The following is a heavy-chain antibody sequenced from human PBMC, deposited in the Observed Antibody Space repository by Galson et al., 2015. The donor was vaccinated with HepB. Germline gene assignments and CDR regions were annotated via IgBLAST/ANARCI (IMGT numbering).Heavy chain of an antibody. J-gene: IGHJ6*02. CDR1: GYSFSSHG. V-gene: IGHV1-18*01. CDR3: AREGFSAYDYAGHYFYGMDV. D-gene: IGHD5-12*01. Sequence: SVKVSCKASGYSFSSHGISWVRQAPGQGLEWMAWISVYNGITNYAQKVQGRVTMTTDTSTNTAYMELRSLRSDDTAVYYCAREGFSAYDYAGHYFYGMDVWGQGTTVTVSS. CDR2: ISVYNGIT.